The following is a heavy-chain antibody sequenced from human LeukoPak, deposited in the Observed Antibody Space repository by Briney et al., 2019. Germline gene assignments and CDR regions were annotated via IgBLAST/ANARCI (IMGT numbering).Heavy chain of an antibody. CDR2: ISWNSGSI. Sequence: PGRSLRLSCAASGFTFDDYAMHWVRQAPGKGLEWVSGISWNSGSIGYADSVKGRFTISRDNAKNSLYLQMNSLRAEDTALYYCAKDTRLGGGWYDGYYFDYWGQGTLVTVSS. CDR1: GFTFDDYA. D-gene: IGHD6-19*01. CDR3: AKDTRLGGGWYDGYYFDY. V-gene: IGHV3-9*01. J-gene: IGHJ4*02.